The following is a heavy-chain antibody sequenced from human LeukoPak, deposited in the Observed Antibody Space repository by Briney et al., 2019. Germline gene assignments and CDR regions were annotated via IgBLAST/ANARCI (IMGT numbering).Heavy chain of an antibody. CDR2: IYYSGIT. Sequence: SETLSLTCTVSGDSISSYYWSWIRQPPGKGLEWIGYIYYSGITNYNPSLKSRVTISVDKSKNQFSLRLSSVTAADTAVYYCASAGHDGIGYKVCWGQGTLVTVSS. J-gene: IGHJ4*02. V-gene: IGHV4-59*12. CDR3: ASAGHDGIGYKVC. CDR1: GDSISSYY. D-gene: IGHD3-22*01.